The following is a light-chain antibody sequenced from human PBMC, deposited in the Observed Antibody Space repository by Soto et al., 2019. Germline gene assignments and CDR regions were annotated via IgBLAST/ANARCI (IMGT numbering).Light chain of an antibody. V-gene: IGKV3-15*01. CDR3: QQHEKWPRT. CDR2: GAS. CDR1: QPLNTN. Sequence: EIVLTQSPATLSVSPGERVTLSCRASQPLNTNLAWYQHKPGQSPRLLIYGASARATGIPARFSGGGSGSEYTLTISSLQPEDFAVYYCQQHEKWPRTFGQGTKVEIK. J-gene: IGKJ1*01.